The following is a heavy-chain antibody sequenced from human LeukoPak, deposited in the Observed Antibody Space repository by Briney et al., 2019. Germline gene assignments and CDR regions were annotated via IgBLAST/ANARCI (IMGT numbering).Heavy chain of an antibody. J-gene: IGHJ4*02. V-gene: IGHV1-69*13. CDR2: IIPIFGTA. Sequence: SVKVSCKASGGTFSSYAISWVRQAPGQGLEWMGGIIPIFGTANYAQKFQGRVTITADESTSTAYMELSSLRSEDTAVYYCARTVAYEPVGYFDYWGQGTLVTVSS. D-gene: IGHD4-23*01. CDR3: ARTVAYEPVGYFDY. CDR1: GGTFSSYA.